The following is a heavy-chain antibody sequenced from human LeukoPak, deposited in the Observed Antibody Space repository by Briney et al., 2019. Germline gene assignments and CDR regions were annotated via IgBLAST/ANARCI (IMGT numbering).Heavy chain of an antibody. V-gene: IGHV3-21*01. CDR1: GFTFSSYS. D-gene: IGHD2-15*01. CDR2: ISSSSSYI. Sequence: GGSLRLSCAASGFTFSSYSMNWVRQAPGKGLEWVSSISSSSSYIHYADSVKGRFTISRDNAKNSLYLQMNSLRAEDTAVYYCARTGDSLVVAATFDYWGQGTLVTVSS. J-gene: IGHJ4*02. CDR3: ARTGDSLVVAATFDY.